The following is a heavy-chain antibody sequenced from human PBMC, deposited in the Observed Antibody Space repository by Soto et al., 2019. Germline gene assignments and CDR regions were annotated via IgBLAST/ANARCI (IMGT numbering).Heavy chain of an antibody. CDR2: ISYDGSNK. V-gene: IGHV3-30*18. J-gene: IGHJ6*02. CDR3: AKAGPLVVVPADSYYYGMDV. Sequence: VGSLRLSCAASGFTFSSYGMHWVRQAPGKGLEWVAVISYDGSNKYYADSVKGRFTISRDNSKNTLYLQMNSLRAEDTAVYYCAKAGPLVVVPADSYYYGMDVWGQGTTVTVSS. CDR1: GFTFSSYG. D-gene: IGHD2-2*01.